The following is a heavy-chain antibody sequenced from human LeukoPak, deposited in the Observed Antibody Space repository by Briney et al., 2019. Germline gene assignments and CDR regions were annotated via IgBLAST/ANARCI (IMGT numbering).Heavy chain of an antibody. J-gene: IGHJ4*02. CDR3: AKLVVTAILSYFDY. Sequence: GGSLRLSCAASGFTFSSYAMSWVRQAPGKGLEWVSAISGSGGSTYYADSVKGQFTISRDNSKNTLCLQMNSLRAEDTAVYYCAKLVVTAILSYFDYWGQGTLVTVSS. D-gene: IGHD2-21*02. V-gene: IGHV3-23*01. CDR1: GFTFSSYA. CDR2: ISGSGGST.